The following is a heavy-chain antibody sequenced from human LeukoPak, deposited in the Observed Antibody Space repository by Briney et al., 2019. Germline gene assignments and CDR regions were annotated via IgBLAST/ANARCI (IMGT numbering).Heavy chain of an antibody. CDR3: ATAGGDGSRMGFDP. J-gene: IGHJ5*02. Sequence: XXRXTPGXXXVWVSCISADGSVTRYADSVKGRFTISRDNTKSTLYLQMHSLRAEDTAVYYCATAGGDGSRMGFDPWGQGTLVTVSS. CDR2: ISADGSVT. V-gene: IGHV3-74*01. D-gene: IGHD2-15*01.